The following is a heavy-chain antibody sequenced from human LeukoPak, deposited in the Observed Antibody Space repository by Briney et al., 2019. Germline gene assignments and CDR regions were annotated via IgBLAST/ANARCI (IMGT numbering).Heavy chain of an antibody. CDR1: GGSISSYY. J-gene: IGHJ4*02. V-gene: IGHV4-4*07. CDR2: IYTSGST. CDR3: ARGYSYGYAVGFDY. D-gene: IGHD5-18*01. Sequence: PSETLSLTCTVSGGSISSYYWSWIRQPAGKGLEWIGRIYTSGSTNYNPSLKSRVTMPVDTSKNQFSLKLSSVTAADTAVYYCARGYSYGYAVGFDYWGQGTLVTVSS.